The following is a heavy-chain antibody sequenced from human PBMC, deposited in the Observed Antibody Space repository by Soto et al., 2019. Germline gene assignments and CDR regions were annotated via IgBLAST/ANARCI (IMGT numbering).Heavy chain of an antibody. D-gene: IGHD3-22*01. CDR2: IYYSGST. J-gene: IGHJ4*02. V-gene: IGHV4-59*01. CDR1: GVSISDYY. CDR3: ARDRAYYDSSGLYFDY. Sequence: PSETLSLTCTVSGVSISDYYWSWIRQPPGKGLEWIGYIYYSGSTNYNPSLKSRVTISVDTSQNRFSLNLRSVTAADTAVYYCARDRAYYDSSGLYFDYWGQGTLVTVS.